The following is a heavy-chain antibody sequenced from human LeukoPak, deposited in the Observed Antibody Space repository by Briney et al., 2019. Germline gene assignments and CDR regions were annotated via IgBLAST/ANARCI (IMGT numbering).Heavy chain of an antibody. J-gene: IGHJ4*02. CDR3: ARDLTGYTVH. D-gene: IGHD5-24*01. Sequence: GGSLRLSCAASGFTFSSYSMNWVRQAPGKGLEWVSYISSSSSTIYYADSVKGRFTISRDNAKNSLYLQMNSLRAEDTAVYYCARDLTGYTVHWGQGTLVTVSS. CDR2: ISSSSSTI. V-gene: IGHV3-48*01. CDR1: GFTFSSYS.